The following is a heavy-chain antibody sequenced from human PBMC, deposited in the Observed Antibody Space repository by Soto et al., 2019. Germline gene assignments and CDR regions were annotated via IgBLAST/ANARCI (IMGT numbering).Heavy chain of an antibody. CDR2: IYWNDDK. CDR1: GFSLNTGGVG. Sequence: QITLKESGPTLVKPTQTLTLTCTFSGFSLNTGGVGVGWIRQPPGKALEWLTVIYWNDDKRYRPSLKSRLTITKGTSKNQVVLTMTNMDPVDTATYYCVYSIRYCDSTRCYRGMDVWGQGTTVTVSS. D-gene: IGHD2-2*02. J-gene: IGHJ6*02. CDR3: VYSIRYCDSTRCYRGMDV. V-gene: IGHV2-5*01.